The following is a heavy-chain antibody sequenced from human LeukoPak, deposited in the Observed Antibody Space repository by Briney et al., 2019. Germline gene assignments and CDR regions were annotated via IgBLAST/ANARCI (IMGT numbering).Heavy chain of an antibody. V-gene: IGHV4-39*07. Sequence: SETLSLTCTVSGGSIDNSDYYWGWIRQPPGRGLEWIGTIYYSGSTYYNPPLKSRVTISEDTSRNQISLKLSSVTASDTAVYYCARWANTYGHAHFDYWGQGTLVTVSS. CDR3: ARWANTYGHAHFDY. J-gene: IGHJ4*02. CDR1: GGSIDNSDYY. CDR2: IYYSGST. D-gene: IGHD5-18*01.